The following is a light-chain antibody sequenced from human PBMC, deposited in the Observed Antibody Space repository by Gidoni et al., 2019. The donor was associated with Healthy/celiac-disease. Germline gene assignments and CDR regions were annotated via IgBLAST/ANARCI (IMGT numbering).Light chain of an antibody. CDR3: QQSYSTPPT. J-gene: IGKJ1*01. V-gene: IGKV1-39*01. Sequence: IHITQSPSSLSASVGDRVTITFRASQSISSYLNWYQQKPGKAPKLLIYDASSLQSGVPSRFSGSGSGTDFTLTISSLQPEDFATYYCQQSYSTPPTFGQGTKVEIK. CDR1: QSISSY. CDR2: DAS.